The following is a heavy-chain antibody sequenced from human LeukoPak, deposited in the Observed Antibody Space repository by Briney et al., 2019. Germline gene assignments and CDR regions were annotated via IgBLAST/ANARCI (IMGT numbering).Heavy chain of an antibody. CDR3: ARGGYYGSGNDFRFDP. D-gene: IGHD3-10*01. Sequence: SQTLSLTCTVSGGSISSYYWSWIRQPPGKGLEWIGYIYYSGSTNYNPSLTSRVTISVETSKNQFSLKLKSVTAAHTAVYYCARGGYYGSGNDFRFDPWGQGTLVTVSS. J-gene: IGHJ5*02. V-gene: IGHV4-59*01. CDR2: IYYSGST. CDR1: GGSISSYY.